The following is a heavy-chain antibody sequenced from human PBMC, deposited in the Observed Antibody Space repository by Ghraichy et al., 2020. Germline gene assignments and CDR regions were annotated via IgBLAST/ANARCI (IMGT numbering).Heavy chain of an antibody. CDR1: GESISDYY. D-gene: IGHD7-27*01. V-gene: IGHV4-59*01. Sequence: ESLNISCTVTGESISDYYWNWIRQAPGRGLEWIGHVYSTGNTDFNPSLESRVTISVDTLQNRFSLRLTSLTAADTAVYYCARDRGLTGEFDFWGLGALVTVSS. CDR3: ARDRGLTGEFDF. CDR2: VYSTGNT. J-gene: IGHJ4*02.